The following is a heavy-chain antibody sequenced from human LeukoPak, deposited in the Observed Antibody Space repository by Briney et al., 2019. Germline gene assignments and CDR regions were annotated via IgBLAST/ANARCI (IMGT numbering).Heavy chain of an antibody. V-gene: IGHV5-51*01. Sequence: GESLKISCTVTGYTFTTYWIGWVRQMPGKGLEWMGIIYPGDSDTRYSPSFQGQVTISADKSISTAYLQWSSLKASDTAMYYCARQHSSSWYDWFDPWDQGTLVTVSS. J-gene: IGHJ5*02. D-gene: IGHD6-13*01. CDR1: GYTFTTYW. CDR2: IYPGDSDT. CDR3: ARQHSSSWYDWFDP.